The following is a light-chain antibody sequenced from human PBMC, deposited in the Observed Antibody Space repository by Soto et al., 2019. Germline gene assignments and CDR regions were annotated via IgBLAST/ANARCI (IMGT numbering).Light chain of an antibody. CDR3: QQSYSTPIT. CDR1: QSISSY. V-gene: IGKV1-39*01. Sequence: DINMTQPPSSLSASVGARVPITCRASQSISSYLNWYQQKPGKAPKFMIYAASSLQSGVPSRFSGSGSGTDFTLTISSLQPEDVATYYCQQSYSTPITFGQGTRLEI. CDR2: AAS. J-gene: IGKJ5*01.